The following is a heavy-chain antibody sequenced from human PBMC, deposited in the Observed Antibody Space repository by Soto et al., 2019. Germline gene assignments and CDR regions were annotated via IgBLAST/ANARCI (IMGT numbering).Heavy chain of an antibody. CDR3: ARARIELITMVRGVIDP. V-gene: IGHV4-30-2*01. J-gene: IGHJ5*02. CDR2: IHHSGNT. Sequence: PSETLSLTCAVSGGSISSGAYSWSWIRQAPGKGLEWIGYIHHSGNTYYNPSLKSRVIISVDRSKNQFSLKLNSVTAADTAVYYCARARIELITMVRGVIDPWGHGTLVTVSS. CDR1: GGSISSGAYS. D-gene: IGHD3-10*01.